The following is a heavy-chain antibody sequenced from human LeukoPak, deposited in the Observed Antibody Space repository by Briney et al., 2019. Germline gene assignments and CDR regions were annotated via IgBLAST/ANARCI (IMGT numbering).Heavy chain of an antibody. Sequence: SETLSLTCTVSGGSITSSSYYWGWIRQPPGKGLQWIGSFYYSGSTYYNPSLKSRVTIYVDTSKNQFSLKLSSVTAADTAVYYCARGPTVTTKNWFDPWGQGTLVTVSS. J-gene: IGHJ5*02. CDR2: FYYSGST. CDR1: GGSITSSSYY. V-gene: IGHV4-39*01. D-gene: IGHD4-17*01. CDR3: ARGPTVTTKNWFDP.